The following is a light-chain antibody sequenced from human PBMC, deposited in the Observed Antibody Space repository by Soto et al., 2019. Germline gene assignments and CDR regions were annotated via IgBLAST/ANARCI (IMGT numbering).Light chain of an antibody. CDR2: DVS. V-gene: IGLV2-14*01. CDR3: TSYTSSSTLYV. J-gene: IGLJ1*01. Sequence: QSVLTQPASVSGSPGQSITISCTGTSSDVGGYNYVSWYQQHPGNAPKLIIFDVSDRPSGVSSRFSGSKSGNRASLTISGLQAEDEADYYCTSYTSSSTLYVFGTGTKLTVL. CDR1: SSDVGGYNY.